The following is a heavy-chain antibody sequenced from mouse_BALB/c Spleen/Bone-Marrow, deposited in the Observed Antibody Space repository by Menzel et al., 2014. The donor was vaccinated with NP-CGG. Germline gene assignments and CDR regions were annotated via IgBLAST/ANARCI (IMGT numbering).Heavy chain of an antibody. J-gene: IGHJ2*01. Sequence: QVQLQQSGAELVRPGSSVKISCKVSGYAFSAYWMNWVKQRPGQGLEWIGQIYPGDGDTNYNGKFKGKATLTADKSSSTAYMQLSSLTSEDTAVYFCTRSTATVDYWGQGTTLTVSS. D-gene: IGHD1-2*01. CDR1: GYAFSAYW. CDR3: TRSTATVDY. V-gene: IGHV1-80*01. CDR2: IYPGDGDT.